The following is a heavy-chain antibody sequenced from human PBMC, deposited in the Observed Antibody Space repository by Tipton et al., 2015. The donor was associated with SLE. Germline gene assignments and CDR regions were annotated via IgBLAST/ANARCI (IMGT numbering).Heavy chain of an antibody. D-gene: IGHD6-13*01. CDR2: IYYSGST. V-gene: IGHV4-59*08. J-gene: IGHJ6*02. CDR1: GGSISSYY. CDR3: ARQGQQLVRPYYYGMDV. Sequence: VKPSETLSLTCTVSGGSISSYYWSWTRQPPGKGLEWIGYIYYSGSTNYNPSLKSRVTISVDTSKNQFSLKLSSVTAADTAVYYCARQGQQLVRPYYYGMDVWGQGTTVTVSS.